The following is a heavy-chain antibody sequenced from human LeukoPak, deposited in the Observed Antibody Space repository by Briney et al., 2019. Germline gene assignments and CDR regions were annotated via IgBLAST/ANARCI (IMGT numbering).Heavy chain of an antibody. V-gene: IGHV3-23*01. J-gene: IGHJ4*02. CDR3: AKGLGKATVTPLGY. CDR2: ISGSGGCT. Sequence: GGSLRLSCAASGFTFSSYAMSWVRQAPGKGLEWVSGISGSGGCTYYADSVKGRFTISRDNSKNTLYLQMDSLRAEDTAVYYCAKGLGKATVTPLGYWGQGTLVTVSS. D-gene: IGHD4-11*01. CDR1: GFTFSSYA.